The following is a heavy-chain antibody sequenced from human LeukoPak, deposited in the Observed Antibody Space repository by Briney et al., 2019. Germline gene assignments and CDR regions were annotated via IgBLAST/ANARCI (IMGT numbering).Heavy chain of an antibody. CDR3: ARRLYYYYYMDV. CDR2: IYTSGST. J-gene: IGHJ6*03. V-gene: IGHV4-4*09. CDR1: GGSISSYY. Sequence: SETLSLTCTVSGGSISSYYWSWIRQPPGKGLEWIGYIYTSGSTNYNPFLKSRVTISVDTSKNQFSLKLSSVTAADTAVYYCARRLYYYYYMDVWGKGTTVTVSS.